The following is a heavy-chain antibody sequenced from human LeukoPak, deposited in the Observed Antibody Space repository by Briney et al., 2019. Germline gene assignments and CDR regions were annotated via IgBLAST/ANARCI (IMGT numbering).Heavy chain of an antibody. D-gene: IGHD3-22*01. V-gene: IGHV3-23*01. CDR2: ITSSGSAT. J-gene: IGHJ2*01. Sequence: GGSLRLSCVGSGFTFSDYAMAWVRQAPGKGLEWVSGITSSGSATYYGDSVKGRFTISRDNSNDTLYLQMNSLRAEDTAMYYCAKDGDSSDYHDWYLDLWGRGALISVSS. CDR1: GFTFSDYA. CDR3: AKDGDSSDYHDWYLDL.